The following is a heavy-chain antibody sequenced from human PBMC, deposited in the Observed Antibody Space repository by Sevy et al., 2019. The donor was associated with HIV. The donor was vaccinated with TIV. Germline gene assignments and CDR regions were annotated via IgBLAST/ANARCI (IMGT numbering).Heavy chain of an antibody. V-gene: IGHV3-30-3*01. D-gene: IGHD3-22*01. CDR1: AFTFGSYT. CDR2: ISQTYDGSKK. Sequence: GGSLRLSCAASAFTFGSYTQHWVRQAPGKGLEWVALISQTYDGSKKYYTDSVQGRFTISRDNSKNTLYLQMDSLRPEDTAVYYCARDNSGYFFFDYWGQGILVTVSS. J-gene: IGHJ4*02. CDR3: ARDNSGYFFFDY.